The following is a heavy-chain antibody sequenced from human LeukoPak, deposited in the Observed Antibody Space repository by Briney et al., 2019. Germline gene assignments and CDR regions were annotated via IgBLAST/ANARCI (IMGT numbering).Heavy chain of an antibody. CDR3: ARVSRDSFDY. Sequence: GGSLRLSCAASGFTVGSNSLSWVREAPGRGLEWVSVIYSGGSTYYADSVKGRFTISRDNAKNSLYLQMNSLRAEDTAVYYCARVSRDSFDYWGQGTMVTGS. J-gene: IGHJ4*02. V-gene: IGHV3-53*01. CDR2: IYSGGST. D-gene: IGHD3-22*01. CDR1: GFTVGSNS.